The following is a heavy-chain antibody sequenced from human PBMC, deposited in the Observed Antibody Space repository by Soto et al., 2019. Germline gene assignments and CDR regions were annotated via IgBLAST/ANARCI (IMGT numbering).Heavy chain of an antibody. V-gene: IGHV3-13*01. J-gene: IGHJ4*02. Sequence: GGSLRLSCAASGFTFSSYDMHWVRQATGKGLEWVSAIGTAGDAYYPDSVKGRFTISRENSKNSLYLQMNSLRAEDTAVYYCAKDSYYHDTSGYYIFDYWGQGTLVTVSS. CDR3: AKDSYYHDTSGYYIFDY. CDR1: GFTFSSYD. CDR2: IGTAGDA. D-gene: IGHD3-22*01.